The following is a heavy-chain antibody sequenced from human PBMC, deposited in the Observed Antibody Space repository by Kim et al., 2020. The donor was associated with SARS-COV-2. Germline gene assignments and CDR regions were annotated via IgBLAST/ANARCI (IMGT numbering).Heavy chain of an antibody. CDR2: ISGSGGST. V-gene: IGHV3-23*01. J-gene: IGHJ4*02. D-gene: IGHD2-15*01. Sequence: GGSLRLSCAASGFTFSNYAMSWVRQAPGKGLEWVSGISGSGGSTYYADSVKGRFTISRDNSKNTLYLQLNSLRAEDTAVYYCASQGCSGGGCYAYWGQGTLVTVSS. CDR1: GFTFSNYA. CDR3: ASQGCSGGGCYAY.